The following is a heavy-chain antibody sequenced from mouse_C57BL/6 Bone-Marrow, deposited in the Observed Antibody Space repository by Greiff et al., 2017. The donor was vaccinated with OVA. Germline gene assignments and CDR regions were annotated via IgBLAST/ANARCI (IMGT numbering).Heavy chain of an antibody. Sequence: VQLQQSGAELMKPGASVKLSCKATGYTFTGYWIEWVKQRPGHGLEWIGEILPGGGSTNYNEKFKGKATFTADTSSNTAYMQLSSLTTEDSAIDYCAREDYYGSSYWYFDVWGTGTTVTVSS. CDR2: ILPGGGST. CDR3: AREDYYGSSYWYFDV. CDR1: GYTFTGYW. D-gene: IGHD1-1*01. J-gene: IGHJ1*03. V-gene: IGHV1-9*01.